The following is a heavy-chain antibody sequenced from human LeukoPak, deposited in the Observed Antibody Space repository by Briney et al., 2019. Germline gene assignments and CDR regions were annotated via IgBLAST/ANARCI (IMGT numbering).Heavy chain of an antibody. V-gene: IGHV1-2*02. J-gene: IGHJ3*02. CDR2: INPNSGGT. CDR3: AVNGGYSYGYDAFDI. Sequence: ASVKVSCKASGYTFTGYYMHWVRQAPGQGLEWMGWINPNSGGTNYAQKFQGRVTMTRDTSIRTAYMELSRLRSDDTAVYYCAVNGGYSYGYDAFDIWGQGTMVTVSS. CDR1: GYTFTGYY. D-gene: IGHD5-18*01.